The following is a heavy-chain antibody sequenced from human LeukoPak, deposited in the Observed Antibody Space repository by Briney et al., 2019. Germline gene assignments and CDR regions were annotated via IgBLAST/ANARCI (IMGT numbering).Heavy chain of an antibody. CDR1: EGTFSSYA. D-gene: IGHD5-12*01. J-gene: IGHJ6*03. Sequence: SVKVSCKASEGTFSSYAISWVRQAPGQGLEWMGGIIPIFGTANYAQKFQGRVTITADESTSTAYMELSSLRSEDTAVYYCARVSRYSGYGGGYYYMDVWGKGTTVTVSS. V-gene: IGHV1-69*01. CDR3: ARVSRYSGYGGGYYYMDV. CDR2: IIPIFGTA.